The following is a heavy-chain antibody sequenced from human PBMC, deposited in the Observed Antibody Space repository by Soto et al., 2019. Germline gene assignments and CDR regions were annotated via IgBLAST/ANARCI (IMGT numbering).Heavy chain of an antibody. V-gene: IGHV3-66*01. CDR1: GFTVNNIY. J-gene: IGHJ4*02. CDR2: IYSGGKT. D-gene: IGHD3-10*01. CDR3: TRDSSYYGAGRGVLDY. Sequence: PGGSLRLSCAVSGFTVNNIYMSWVRQAPGKGLEWVSVIYSGGKTDYADSVRGRFTVSRDTFKNRLYLQMNSLRAEDTAVYYCTRDSSYYGAGRGVLDYWGPGTLVTVSS.